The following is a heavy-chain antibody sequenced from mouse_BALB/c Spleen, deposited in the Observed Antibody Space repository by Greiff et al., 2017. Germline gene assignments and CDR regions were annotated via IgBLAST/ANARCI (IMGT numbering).Heavy chain of an antibody. D-gene: IGHD1-1*01. CDR3: ARYPITTVPFDY. V-gene: IGHV1-69*02. CDR2: IDPSDSYT. CDR1: GYTFTSYW. Sequence: QVQLKQPGAELVKPGASVKLSCKASGYTFTSYWMHWVKQRPGQGLEWIGEIDPSDSYTNYNQKFKGKATLTVDKSSSTAYMQLSSLTSEDSAVYYCARYPITTVPFDYWGQGTTLTVSS. J-gene: IGHJ2*01.